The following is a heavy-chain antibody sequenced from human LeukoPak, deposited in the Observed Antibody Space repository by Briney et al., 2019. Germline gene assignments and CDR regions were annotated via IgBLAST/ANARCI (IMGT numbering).Heavy chain of an antibody. CDR1: GGSVSSGSYY. CDR2: IYYSGST. CDR3: ARVLRFLEWSDPRFDY. Sequence: SETLSLTCTVSGGSVSSGSYYWSWIRQPPGKGLEWIGYIYYSGSTNYNPSLKSRVNISVDTSKNQFSLKLSSVTAADTAVYYCARVLRFLEWSDPRFDYWGQGTLVTVSS. J-gene: IGHJ4*02. D-gene: IGHD3-3*01. V-gene: IGHV4-61*01.